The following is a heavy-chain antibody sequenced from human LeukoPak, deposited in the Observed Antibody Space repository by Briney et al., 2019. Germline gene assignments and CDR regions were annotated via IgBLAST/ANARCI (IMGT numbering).Heavy chain of an antibody. D-gene: IGHD4-17*01. J-gene: IGHJ4*02. CDR3: AREAVTRNYFDY. V-gene: IGHV3-53*01. Sequence: GGSLRLSCAASGFTVSDNYMSWVRLAPGKGLEWVSVIYSGGSTYYADSVKGRFTIFRDNSKNTLFLQMNSLRAEDTAVYYCAREAVTRNYFDYWGQGTLVTVSS. CDR2: IYSGGST. CDR1: GFTVSDNY.